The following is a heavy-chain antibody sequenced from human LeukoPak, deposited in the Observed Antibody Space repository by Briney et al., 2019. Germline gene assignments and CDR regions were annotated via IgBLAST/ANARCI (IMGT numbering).Heavy chain of an antibody. CDR1: GGSISSYY. CDR3: AIGRPGYFDY. Sequence: SETLSLTCTVSGGSISSYYWSWIWQPPGKGLEWIGYIYYSGSTNYNPSLKSRVTISVDTSKNQFSLKLSSVTAADTAVYYCAIGRPGYFDYWGQGTLVTVSS. V-gene: IGHV4-59*01. J-gene: IGHJ4*02. CDR2: IYYSGST.